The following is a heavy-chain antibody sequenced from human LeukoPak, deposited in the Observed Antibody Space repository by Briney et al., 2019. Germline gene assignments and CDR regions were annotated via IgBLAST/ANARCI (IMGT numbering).Heavy chain of an antibody. V-gene: IGHV1-69*01. CDR1: GGIFTRYA. D-gene: IGHD3/OR15-3a*01. CDR2: IIPIFGTA. CDR3: ARARLVGLGLDNDFDI. J-gene: IGHJ3*02. Sequence: SVKVSCKASGGIFTRYAISWERQAPGQGLEWMGGIIPIFGTANYAQKFQGRVTITADESTSTAYMELSSLRSEDTAVYFCARARLVGLGLDNDFDIWGQGTVVTVSS.